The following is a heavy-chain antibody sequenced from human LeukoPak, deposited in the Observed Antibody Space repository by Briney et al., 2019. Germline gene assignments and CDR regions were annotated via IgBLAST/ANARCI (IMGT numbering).Heavy chain of an antibody. J-gene: IGHJ4*02. Sequence: GGSLRPSCAASGFIFSSYSMNWVRQAPGKGLEWVSSISSGSSYIYYADSVKGRFTIPRDNAKNSLYLQMNSLRAEDTAVYYCATKGLGYCSSTSCSPFDYWGQGTLVTVSS. V-gene: IGHV3-21*01. D-gene: IGHD2-2*01. CDR1: GFIFSSYS. CDR2: ISSGSSYI. CDR3: ATKGLGYCSSTSCSPFDY.